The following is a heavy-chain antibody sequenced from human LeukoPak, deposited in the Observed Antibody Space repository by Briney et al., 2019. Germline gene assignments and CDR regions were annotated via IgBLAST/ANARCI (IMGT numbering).Heavy chain of an antibody. CDR2: IWNDGTNI. CDR1: GFTFSNYG. J-gene: IGHJ4*02. V-gene: IGHV3-33*01. CDR3: ARDALVQLEKTYYFDY. D-gene: IGHD1-1*01. Sequence: QAGGSLTLSCAASGFTFSNYGMHWVSQAPGKGLEWVAVIWNDGTNIYHADSVKGRFTISRDNSKSTLYLQMNNLRAEDTAVYYCARDALVQLEKTYYFDYWGQGTLDPVSS.